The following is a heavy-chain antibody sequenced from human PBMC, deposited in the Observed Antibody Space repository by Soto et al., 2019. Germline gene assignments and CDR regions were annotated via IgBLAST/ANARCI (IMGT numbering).Heavy chain of an antibody. D-gene: IGHD1-26*01. J-gene: IGHJ5*02. CDR1: GFTFSDYV. V-gene: IGHV3-23*01. CDR3: VKDRATLLIRGLWLDP. CDR2: ISVGGGSA. Sequence: EVQLLQSGGHLVRPGGSLRLSCVASGFTFSDYVMTWVRQAPEKGLEWVSTISVGGGSAYYADSVKGRFAISRDNTKNTLYLQLSSLRAEDTAVYYCVKDRATLLIRGLWLDPWGHGTLVTVSS.